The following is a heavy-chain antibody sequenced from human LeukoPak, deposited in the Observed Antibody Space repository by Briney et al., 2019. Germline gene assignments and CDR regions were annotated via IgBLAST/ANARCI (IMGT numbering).Heavy chain of an antibody. D-gene: IGHD3-9*01. J-gene: IGHJ4*02. Sequence: GTSLRLSCAASGFNFQIYAMHWVRQAPGKGLEWVAIISYGGDNKYYADSVKGRFTISRDNSTSMLYLQMNGLRPEDTAVYYCSRDGPRDYDILTALDYWGQGTVVSVSS. CDR3: SRDGPRDYDILTALDY. CDR1: GFNFQIYA. CDR2: ISYGGDNK. V-gene: IGHV3-30*04.